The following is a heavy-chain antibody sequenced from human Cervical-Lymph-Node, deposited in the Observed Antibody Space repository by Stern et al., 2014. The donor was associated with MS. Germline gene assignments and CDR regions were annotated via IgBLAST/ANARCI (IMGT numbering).Heavy chain of an antibody. CDR3: AKHACTGAACPFDL. Sequence: QVQLQESGPGLVKPSETLSLTCAVSGDSISSYTHYWAWIRQPPGKGLEWIGRVYYRGATYYNPSLKSPVTISVDTSKNPFSLGLNSVTAADTAVYYCAKHACTGAACPFDLWGQGTLVTVSS. CDR1: GDSISSYTHY. D-gene: IGHD2-8*02. V-gene: IGHV4-39*01. CDR2: VYYRGAT. J-gene: IGHJ4*02.